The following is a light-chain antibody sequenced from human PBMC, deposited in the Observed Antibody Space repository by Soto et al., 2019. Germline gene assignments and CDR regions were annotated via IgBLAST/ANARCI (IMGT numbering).Light chain of an antibody. CDR2: SNN. J-gene: IGLJ3*02. V-gene: IGLV1-47*02. Sequence: QSVLTQPPSASGTPGQRVSISCSGSSSNIGSNSVYWYQQLPVTAPKLLIYSNNQRPSGVPDRFSGSKSGTSASLAISGLRSEDEADYYCAAWDDSLNGPLFGGGTKLTVL. CDR3: AAWDDSLNGPL. CDR1: SSNIGSNS.